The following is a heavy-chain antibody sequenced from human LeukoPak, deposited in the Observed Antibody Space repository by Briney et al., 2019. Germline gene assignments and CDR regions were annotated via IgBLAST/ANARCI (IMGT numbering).Heavy chain of an antibody. CDR2: INQSGRT. CDR3: ASGWFGFWHSSYADDKAFEI. D-gene: IGHD2-2*01. J-gene: IGHJ3*02. CDR1: GGSFSGYY. V-gene: IGHV4-34*01. Sequence: SETLSLTCAVYGGSFSGYYWSWIRQVPGKGLEWLGEINQSGRTNYNPSLKSRVTISADTSENQISLNLSFVTATDTAVYYCASGWFGFWHSSYADDKAFEIWGPRTMVTVSS.